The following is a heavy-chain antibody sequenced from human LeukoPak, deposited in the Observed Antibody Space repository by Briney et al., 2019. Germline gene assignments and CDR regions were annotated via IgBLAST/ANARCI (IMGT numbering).Heavy chain of an antibody. D-gene: IGHD2-2*01. CDR1: GFTVSRNY. J-gene: IGHJ6*02. Sequence: GGSLRLSCAASGFTVSRNYMSWVRQAPGKGLEWVSGISGSGGSTYYADSVKGRFTISRDNSKNTLYLQMNSLRAEDTAVDYCAKDLRYCSSTNCYYSGMDVWGQGTTVTVSS. CDR3: AKDLRYCSSTNCYYSGMDV. V-gene: IGHV3-23*01. CDR2: ISGSGGST.